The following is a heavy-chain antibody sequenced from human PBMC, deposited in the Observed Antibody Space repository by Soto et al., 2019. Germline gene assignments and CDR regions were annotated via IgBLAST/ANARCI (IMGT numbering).Heavy chain of an antibody. J-gene: IGHJ5*02. CDR3: ARGLLNNWFDP. V-gene: IGHV4-30-4*01. CDR2: IYYSGST. Sequence: SETLSLTCTVSGGSISSGDYYWSWIRQPPGKGLEWIGYIYYSGSTYYNPSLKSRVTISVDTSKNQFSLKLSSVTAADTAMYYCARGLLNNWFDPWGQGTLVTV. CDR1: GGSISSGDYY. D-gene: IGHD3-10*01.